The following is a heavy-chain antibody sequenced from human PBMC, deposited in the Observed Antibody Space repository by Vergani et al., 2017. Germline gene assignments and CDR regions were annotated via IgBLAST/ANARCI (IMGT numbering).Heavy chain of an antibody. CDR3: ARDGARYDSSGYLGNWYFDL. CDR2: IYSGGST. J-gene: IGHJ2*01. V-gene: IGHV3-53*01. D-gene: IGHD3-22*01. CDR1: GFTVSSNY. Sequence: EVQVVESGGGLIQPGGSLRLSCAASGFTVSSNYMSWVRQAPGKGLEWVSVIYSGGSTYYADSVKGRFTISRDNSKNTLYLQMNSLRAEDTAVYYCARDGARYDSSGYLGNWYFDLWGRGTLVTVSS.